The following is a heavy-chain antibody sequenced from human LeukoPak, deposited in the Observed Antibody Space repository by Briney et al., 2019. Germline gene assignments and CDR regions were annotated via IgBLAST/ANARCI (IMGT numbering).Heavy chain of an antibody. CDR1: GFTFSSYN. CDR3: ARTRGYSYGLFDY. V-gene: IGHV3-7*01. D-gene: IGHD5-18*01. Sequence: GGSLRLSCAASGFTFSSYNMNWVRQAPGKGLEWVANIKQDGSEKYYVDSVKGRFTISRDNAKNSLYLQMNSLRAEDTAVYYCARTRGYSYGLFDYWGQGTLVTVSS. CDR2: IKQDGSEK. J-gene: IGHJ4*02.